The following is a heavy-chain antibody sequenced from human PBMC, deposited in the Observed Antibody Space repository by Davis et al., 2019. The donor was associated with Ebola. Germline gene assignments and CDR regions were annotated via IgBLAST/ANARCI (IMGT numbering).Heavy chain of an antibody. CDR1: GGSVSSGSYY. Sequence: SETLSLTCTVSGGSVSSGSYYWSWMRQPPGKGLEWNGYIYYSGSTNYNPSLKMRVTISVDTSQNQFSLKLSSVTAADTAVYYCARAPRGMATINDYWGQGTLVTVSS. J-gene: IGHJ4*02. CDR2: IYYSGST. V-gene: IGHV4-61*01. D-gene: IGHD5-24*01. CDR3: ARAPRGMATINDY.